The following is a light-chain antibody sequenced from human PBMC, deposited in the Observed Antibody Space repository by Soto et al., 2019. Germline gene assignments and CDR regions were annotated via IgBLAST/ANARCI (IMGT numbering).Light chain of an antibody. CDR2: EGS. CDR1: SSDIGNYNL. J-gene: IGLJ3*02. V-gene: IGLV2-23*01. CDR3: WSYAGGSWI. Sequence: QSALTQPASVSGSPGQSITISCTGTSSDIGNYNLVSWYRQHSGEAPKLLIYEGSKRPSGVSTRFSGSKSGNAASLTISGLQGEDEADYYCWSYAGGSWIFGGGTKVTVL.